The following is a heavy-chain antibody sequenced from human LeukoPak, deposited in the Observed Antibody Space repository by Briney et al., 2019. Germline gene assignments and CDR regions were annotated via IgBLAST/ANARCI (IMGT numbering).Heavy chain of an antibody. CDR3: AKVVGATKTYFDY. CDR2: ISGSGGGT. CDR1: GFTFSSYA. D-gene: IGHD1-26*01. Sequence: GGSLRLSCAASGFTFSSYAMSWVRQAPGKGLEWVSAISGSGGGTYYADSVKGRFTISRDNSKNTLYLQMNSLRAEDTAVYYCAKVVGATKTYFDYWGQGTLVTVSS. J-gene: IGHJ4*02. V-gene: IGHV3-23*01.